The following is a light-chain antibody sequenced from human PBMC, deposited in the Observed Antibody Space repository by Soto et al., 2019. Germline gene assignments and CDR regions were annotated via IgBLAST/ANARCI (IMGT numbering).Light chain of an antibody. CDR3: MQGTHWWT. J-gene: IGKJ1*01. Sequence: DVVMTQSPLSLPVTLGQPASISCRSSQSLVYSDGNTYLNWFQQRPGHYPRRLIYKVSNRDSGVPDRFSGSGSGTDFTLKISRVEAEDVGVYYCMQGTHWWTFGQGTKVDIK. V-gene: IGKV2-30*01. CDR2: KVS. CDR1: QSLVYSDGNTY.